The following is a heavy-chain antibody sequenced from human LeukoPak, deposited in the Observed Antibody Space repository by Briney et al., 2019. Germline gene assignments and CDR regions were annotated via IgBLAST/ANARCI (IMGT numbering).Heavy chain of an antibody. CDR3: AKLRGYYGSGQQITLDY. Sequence: GGSLRLSCAASGLTLSSYGMHWVRQAPGKGLEWVAVISHDGSNKYYADSVKGRFTISRDNAENTLYLQMDSLSVEDTAVYHCAKLRGYYGSGQQITLDYWGQGTLVTVSS. D-gene: IGHD3-10*01. CDR1: GLTLSSYG. CDR2: ISHDGSNK. V-gene: IGHV3-30*18. J-gene: IGHJ4*02.